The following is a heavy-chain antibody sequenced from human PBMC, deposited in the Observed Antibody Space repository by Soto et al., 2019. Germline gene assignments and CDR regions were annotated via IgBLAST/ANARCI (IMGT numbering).Heavy chain of an antibody. CDR2: ISWNSGSI. V-gene: IGHV3-9*01. CDR1: GFTFDDYA. CDR3: AKDTEQWLAPDAFDI. D-gene: IGHD6-19*01. Sequence: GGSLRLSCAASGFTFDDYAMHWVRQAPGKGLEWVSGISWNSGSIGYADSVKGRFTISRDNAKNSLYLQMNSLRAEDTALYYCAKDTEQWLAPDAFDIWGQGTMVTVSS. J-gene: IGHJ3*02.